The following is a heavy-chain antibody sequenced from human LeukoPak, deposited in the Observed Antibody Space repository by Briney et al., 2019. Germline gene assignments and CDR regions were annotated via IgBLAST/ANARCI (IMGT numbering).Heavy chain of an antibody. Sequence: SETLSLTCTVSGVSISSGGYYFSWIRQHPGKVLEWIGYIYHSGSTYYNPSLKSRVTISVDTSKNQFSLKLSSVTAADTAVYYCATAENYYDSSGYPAGTNWFDPWGQGTLVTVSS. CDR2: IYHSGST. V-gene: IGHV4-31*03. CDR3: ATAENYYDSSGYPAGTNWFDP. J-gene: IGHJ5*02. D-gene: IGHD3-22*01. CDR1: GVSISSGGYY.